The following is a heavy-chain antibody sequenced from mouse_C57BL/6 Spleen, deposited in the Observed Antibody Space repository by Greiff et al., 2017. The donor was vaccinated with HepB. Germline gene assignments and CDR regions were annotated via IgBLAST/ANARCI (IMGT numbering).Heavy chain of an antibody. CDR2: INPSNGGT. D-gene: IGHD2-1*01. CDR1: GYTFTSYW. CDR3: ARYGNYGGYYFDY. J-gene: IGHJ2*01. V-gene: IGHV1-53*01. Sequence: VQLQQPGPELVKPGASVKLSCKASGYTFTSYWMHWVKQRPGQGLEWIGNINPSNGGTNYNEKFKSKATLTVDKSSSTAYMQLSSLTSEDSAVYYCARYGNYGGYYFDYWGQGTTLTVSS.